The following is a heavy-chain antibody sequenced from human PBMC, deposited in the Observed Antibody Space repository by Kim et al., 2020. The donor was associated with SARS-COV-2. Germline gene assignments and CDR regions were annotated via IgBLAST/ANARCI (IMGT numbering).Heavy chain of an antibody. CDR2: ISSSSSYI. J-gene: IGHJ4*02. D-gene: IGHD3-10*01. V-gene: IGHV3-21*01. Sequence: GGSLRLSCAASGFTFSSYSMNWVRQAPGKGLEWVSSISSSSSYIYYADSVKGRFTISRDNAKNSLYLQMNSLRAEDTAVYYCARITMVRGVPKPNDYWGQGTLVTVSS. CDR3: ARITMVRGVPKPNDY. CDR1: GFTFSSYS.